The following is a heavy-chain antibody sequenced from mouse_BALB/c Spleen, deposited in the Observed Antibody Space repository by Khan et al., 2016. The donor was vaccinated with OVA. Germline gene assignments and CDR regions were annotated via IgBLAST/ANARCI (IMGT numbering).Heavy chain of an antibody. D-gene: IGHD2-3*01. CDR2: ISSSGST. V-gene: IGHV3-2*02. CDR1: GYSITSDYA. CDR3: ARDGSRYNYAMDY. Sequence: EVKLLESGPGLVKPPQSLSLTCTVTGYSITSDYAWNWIRQFPGNKLEWMGYISSSGSTNYNPALKSRISITRDTSKNQFFLQLNSVTTEDTATYYCARDGSRYNYAMDYWGQGTSVTVSS. J-gene: IGHJ4*01.